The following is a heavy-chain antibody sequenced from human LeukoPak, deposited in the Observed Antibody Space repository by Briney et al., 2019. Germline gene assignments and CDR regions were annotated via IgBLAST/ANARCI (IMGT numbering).Heavy chain of an antibody. Sequence: PGGSLRLSCAASGFTVSNNYMSWVRQAPGKGLEWVSGIRGSGDITFYADSVKGRFTISRDNSKNTLYLQMNSLRAEDTAVYYCAKLTYGSGTYGAFDYWGQGTLVTVST. D-gene: IGHD3-10*01. J-gene: IGHJ4*02. V-gene: IGHV3-23*01. CDR3: AKLTYGSGTYGAFDY. CDR1: GFTVSNNY. CDR2: IRGSGDIT.